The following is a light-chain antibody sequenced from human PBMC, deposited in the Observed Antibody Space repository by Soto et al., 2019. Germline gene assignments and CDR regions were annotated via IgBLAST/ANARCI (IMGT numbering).Light chain of an antibody. CDR3: QQYNGYSRT. J-gene: IGKJ1*01. Sequence: DIQMTQSPSTLSASVGDRVTITCRASQSISSWLAWYQQKPGKAPYLLISDVSSLERGVPSRFSGSGSGTEFTLTISSMQPDDFATFYCQQYNGYSRTFGQGTKV. V-gene: IGKV1-5*01. CDR1: QSISSW. CDR2: DVS.